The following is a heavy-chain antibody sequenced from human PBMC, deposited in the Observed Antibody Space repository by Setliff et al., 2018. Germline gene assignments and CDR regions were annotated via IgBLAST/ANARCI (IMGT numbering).Heavy chain of an antibody. D-gene: IGHD6-13*01. CDR3: ARAPYSSSWYPGGFDP. CDR1: GDSISDISYY. V-gene: IGHV4-39*07. Sequence: SETLSLTCTISGDSISDISYYWGFIRQSPGKGPEWIGSIYYSGTAYYNPSLESRVTMFVDTSKNQFSLKLSSVTAADTAVYYCARAPYSSSWYPGGFDPWGQGTLVTVS. CDR2: IYYSGTA. J-gene: IGHJ5*02.